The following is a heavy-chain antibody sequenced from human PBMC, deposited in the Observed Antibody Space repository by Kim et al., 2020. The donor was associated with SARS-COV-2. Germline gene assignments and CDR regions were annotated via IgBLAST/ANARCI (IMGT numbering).Heavy chain of an antibody. CDR1: GYTFTSYG. V-gene: IGHV1-18*01. CDR2: SSPYNGNT. D-gene: IGHD6-6*01. CDR3: ARDRETGRVYPAFYYYGMDV. Sequence: ASVKVSCKASGYTFTSYGISWVRQAPGQGLEWMGWSSPYNGNTNYAQELQGRVTMTTDTSTSTAYMELRSLRSDDTAVFYCARDRETGRVYPAFYYYGMDVWGQGTTVTVSS. J-gene: IGHJ6*02.